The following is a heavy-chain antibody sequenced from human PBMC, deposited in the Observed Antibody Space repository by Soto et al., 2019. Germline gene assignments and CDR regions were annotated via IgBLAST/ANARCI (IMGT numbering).Heavy chain of an antibody. D-gene: IGHD5-18*01. V-gene: IGHV4-31*03. J-gene: IGHJ5*02. CDR3: ARDAGRGYSYGYNWFDP. CDR1: GGSISSGGYY. CDR2: IYYSGST. Sequence: PSETLSLTCTVSGGSISSGGYYWSLIRQHPGKGLEWIGYIYYSGSTYYNPSLKSRVTISVDTFKNQFSLKLSSVTAADTAVYYCARDAGRGYSYGYNWFDPWGQGTLVTVSS.